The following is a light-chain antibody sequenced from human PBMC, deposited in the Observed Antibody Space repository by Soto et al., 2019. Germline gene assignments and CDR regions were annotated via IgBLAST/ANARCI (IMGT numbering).Light chain of an antibody. CDR2: DAS. CDR3: HRYNKWPSFT. Sequence: EIVMTQSPGTLSVSPGERATLLCRASQSVSNNLAWYQQKPGQAPRLLIYDASTRATGIPARFSGSGSVTEFTLTIISLQSEDYAVYYCHRYNKWPSFTFGPGTQVDIK. V-gene: IGKV3-15*01. J-gene: IGKJ3*01. CDR1: QSVSNN.